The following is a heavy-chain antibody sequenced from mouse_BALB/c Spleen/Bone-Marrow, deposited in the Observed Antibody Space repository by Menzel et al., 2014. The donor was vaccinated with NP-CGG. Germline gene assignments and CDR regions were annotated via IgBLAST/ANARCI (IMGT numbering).Heavy chain of an antibody. CDR3: ASYDYGYYFDY. Sequence: EVKLQESGAELVKPGASVKLSCTASGFNIKDTYMHWVKQRPEQGLEWIGRIDPANGNTKYDPKFQGKATITADTSSNTAYLQLSSLTSEDTAVYYCASYDYGYYFDYWGQGTTPTVSS. V-gene: IGHV14-3*02. J-gene: IGHJ2*01. CDR1: GFNIKDTY. CDR2: IDPANGNT. D-gene: IGHD2-4*01.